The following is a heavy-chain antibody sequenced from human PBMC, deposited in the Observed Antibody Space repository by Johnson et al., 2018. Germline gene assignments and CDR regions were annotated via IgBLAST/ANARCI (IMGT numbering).Heavy chain of an antibody. D-gene: IGHD3-16*01. J-gene: IGHJ6*02. CDR2: IWYDGSNK. CDR1: GFTFSSYG. V-gene: IGHV3-33*01. CDR3: ARGEGYDYYHGMDV. Sequence: QVQLVQSGGGVVQPGRSLRLSCAASGFTFSSYGMHWVRQAPGKGLEWVAVIWYDGSNKYYADSVKGRFTISRDNSKNTLYLQMNSLRAGETAVYYWARGEGYDYYHGMDVWGQGTTVTGSS.